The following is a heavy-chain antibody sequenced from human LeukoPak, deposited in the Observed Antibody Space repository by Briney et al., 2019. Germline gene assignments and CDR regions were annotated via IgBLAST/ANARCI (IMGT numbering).Heavy chain of an antibody. CDR1: GFTFSRYA. J-gene: IGHJ4*02. V-gene: IGHV3-23*01. Sequence: GGSLRLSCAASGFTFSRYAMSWVRQAPGKGLEWVSGINTGGGSTAYADSVKGRFTISRDNPRNTLYMQMNSLRAEDTALYYCAIMHPYYDGNGYWVQWGQGTLVTVSS. CDR2: INTGGGST. D-gene: IGHD3-22*01. CDR3: AIMHPYYDGNGYWVQ.